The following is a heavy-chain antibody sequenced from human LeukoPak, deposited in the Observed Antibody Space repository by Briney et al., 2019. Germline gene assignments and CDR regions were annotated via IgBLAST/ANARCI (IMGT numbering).Heavy chain of an antibody. V-gene: IGHV3-23*01. CDR1: GFTFSSYA. CDR2: ISDSGGST. CDR3: AKDLMGAIDY. D-gene: IGHD2-8*01. Sequence: GGSLRLSCAASGFTFSSYAMSWVRQVPGKGLEWVSGISDSGGSTYYADSVKGRFTIVRDNSKNTLYVQMNSLRAEDTAVYYCAKDLMGAIDYWGQGTLVTVSS. J-gene: IGHJ4*02.